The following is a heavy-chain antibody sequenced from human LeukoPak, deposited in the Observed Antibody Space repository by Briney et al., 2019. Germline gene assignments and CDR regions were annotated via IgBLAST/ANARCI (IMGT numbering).Heavy chain of an antibody. V-gene: IGHV4-61*02. J-gene: IGHJ4*02. CDR2: IHSSGST. D-gene: IGHD3-22*01. CDR3: ARGEHEGSCYWGYYFDQ. CDR1: GGSISICSYC. Sequence: SETLSLTCTVSGGSISICSYCWSWIRQPAGKGLEWIGRIHSSGSTNYNPSLKSRVTISVDTSENHFSLKVTSVTAADTAVYYCARGEHEGSCYWGYYFDQWGQGTLVTVSS.